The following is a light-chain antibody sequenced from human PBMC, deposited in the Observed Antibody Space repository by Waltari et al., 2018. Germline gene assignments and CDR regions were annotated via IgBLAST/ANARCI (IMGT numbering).Light chain of an antibody. Sequence: DIQMTQSPSSLSASVVARVTITCRPSQSIDKFLNWYQKKPGKAPDLLIYAASTLQTGVPSRFSGSGSGTDFTLTITSLHPEDFATYYCQPTYTSLAWTFGQGTKVEIK. CDR3: QPTYTSLAWT. CDR1: QSIDKF. V-gene: IGKV1-39*01. CDR2: AAS. J-gene: IGKJ1*01.